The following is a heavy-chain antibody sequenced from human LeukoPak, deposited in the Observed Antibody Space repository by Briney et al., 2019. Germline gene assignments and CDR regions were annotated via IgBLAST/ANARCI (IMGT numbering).Heavy chain of an antibody. V-gene: IGHV4-4*07. CDR3: ARGIWEMATIPYWYFDI. J-gene: IGHJ2*01. CDR2: ISTSGST. D-gene: IGHD5-24*01. Sequence: PSETLSLTCTVSGASISNYHWSWVRQPAGKGLEWIGRISTSGSTNYNPSLNSRVTMSVDTSKNQFSLKLTSVTAADTALYYCARGIWEMATIPYWYFDIWGRGTLVTVSS. CDR1: GASISNYH.